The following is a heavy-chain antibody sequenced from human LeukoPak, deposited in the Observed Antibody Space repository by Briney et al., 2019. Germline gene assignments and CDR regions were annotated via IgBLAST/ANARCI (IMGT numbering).Heavy chain of an antibody. CDR3: ARHTIRGYDVSTFDY. D-gene: IGHD5-12*01. Sequence: SETLSLARTVSGGSISSSSYYWGWIRQPPAKGLEWIGSIYYSGSTYYNPSLKSRVTIPVDTSKNQFSLKLSSVTAADTAVYYCARHTIRGYDVSTFDYWGQGTLVTVSS. J-gene: IGHJ4*02. CDR2: IYYSGST. V-gene: IGHV4-39*01. CDR1: GGSISSSSYY.